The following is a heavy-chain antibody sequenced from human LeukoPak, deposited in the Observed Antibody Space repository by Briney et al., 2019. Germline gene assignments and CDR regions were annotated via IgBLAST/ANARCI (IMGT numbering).Heavy chain of an antibody. CDR3: ASSTVTTFGYYYGMDV. CDR2: IYYSGST. Sequence: SETLSLTCTVSGGSISSGGYYRSWIRQHPGKGLEWIGYIYYSGSTYYNPSLKSRVTISVDTSKNQFSLKLSSVTAADTAVYYCASSTVTTFGYYYGMDVWGQGTTVTVSS. CDR1: GGSISSGGYY. V-gene: IGHV4-30-4*08. J-gene: IGHJ6*02. D-gene: IGHD4-17*01.